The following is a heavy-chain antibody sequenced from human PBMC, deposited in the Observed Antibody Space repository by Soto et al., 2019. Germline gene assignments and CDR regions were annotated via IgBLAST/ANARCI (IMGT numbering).Heavy chain of an antibody. CDR3: ASEARQWLVRAKYYYYGMDV. D-gene: IGHD6-19*01. CDR2: IIPIFGTA. Sequence: QVQLVQSGAEVKKPGSSVKVSCKASGGTFSSYAISWVRQAPGQGLEWMGGIIPIFGTANYAQKFQGRVTITADESTSTAYMELSSLRAEDTAVYYCASEARQWLVRAKYYYYGMDVWGQGTTVTVSS. V-gene: IGHV1-69*01. CDR1: GGTFSSYA. J-gene: IGHJ6*02.